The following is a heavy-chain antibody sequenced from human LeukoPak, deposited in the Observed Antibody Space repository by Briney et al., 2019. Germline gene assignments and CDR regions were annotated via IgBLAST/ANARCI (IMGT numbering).Heavy chain of an antibody. V-gene: IGHV3-30*02. Sequence: GGSLRLSCAVSGFTFSSYGMHWVRQAPGKGLEWVAFIRYDGSNKYYADSVKGRFTISRDNSKNTLYLQMNSLRAEDTAVYYCARPPSDFWSGYPDYWGQGTLVTVSS. CDR1: GFTFSSYG. CDR2: IRYDGSNK. CDR3: ARPPSDFWSGYPDY. J-gene: IGHJ4*02. D-gene: IGHD3-3*01.